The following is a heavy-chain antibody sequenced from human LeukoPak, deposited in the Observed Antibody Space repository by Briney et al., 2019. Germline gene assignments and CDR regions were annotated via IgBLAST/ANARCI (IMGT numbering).Heavy chain of an antibody. CDR1: GYTFTSYY. D-gene: IGHD3-10*01. CDR3: GRADQKWFGESMVDY. CDR2: INPSGGST. J-gene: IGHJ4*02. V-gene: IGHV1-46*01. Sequence: ASVKVSCKASGYTFTSYYMHWVRQAPGQGLEWMGIINPSGGSTSYAQKFQGRVTMTRDTSTSTVYMELSSLRAEDTAVYYCGRADQKWFGESMVDYWGQGTLVTVSS.